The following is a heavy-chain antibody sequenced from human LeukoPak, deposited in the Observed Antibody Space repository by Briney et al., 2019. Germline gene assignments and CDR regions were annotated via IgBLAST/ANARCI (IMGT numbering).Heavy chain of an antibody. CDR2: IVVGSGNT. CDR1: GFTFTSSA. D-gene: IGHD3-22*01. CDR3: AASYYYDSSFSWFDP. J-gene: IGHJ5*02. Sequence: TSVKVSFKASGFTFTSSAMQWVRQARGQRLEWIGWIVVGSGNTNYAQKFQERVTITRDMSTSTAYMELSSLRSEDTAVYYCAASYYYDSSFSWFDPWGQGTLVTVSS. V-gene: IGHV1-58*02.